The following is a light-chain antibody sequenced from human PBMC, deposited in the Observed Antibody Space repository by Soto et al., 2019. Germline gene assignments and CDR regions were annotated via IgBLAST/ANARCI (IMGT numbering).Light chain of an antibody. CDR3: QQYNNWPRT. V-gene: IGKV3-20*01. CDR2: GAS. Sequence: EIVLTQSPGTLSLSPGERATLSCRASQSVRSSSLAWYQQKPGQAPRLLIYGASSRATGIPDRFSGSGSGTDFTLTISRLQSEDFAVYYCQQYNNWPRTFGQGTKVDIK. CDR1: QSVRSSS. J-gene: IGKJ1*01.